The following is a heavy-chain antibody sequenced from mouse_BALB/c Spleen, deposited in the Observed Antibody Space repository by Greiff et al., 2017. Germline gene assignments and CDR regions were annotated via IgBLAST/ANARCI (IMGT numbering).Heavy chain of an antibody. CDR3: AREGYYGSSWYFDV. CDR1: GFTFSSYA. Sequence: EVQGVESGGGLVKPGGSLKLSCAASGFTFSSYAMSWVRQTPEKRLEWVASISSGGSTYYPDSVKGRFTISRDNARNILYLQMSSLRSEDTAMYYCAREGYYGSSWYFDVWGAGTTVTVSS. D-gene: IGHD1-1*01. CDR2: ISSGGST. J-gene: IGHJ1*01. V-gene: IGHV5-6-5*01.